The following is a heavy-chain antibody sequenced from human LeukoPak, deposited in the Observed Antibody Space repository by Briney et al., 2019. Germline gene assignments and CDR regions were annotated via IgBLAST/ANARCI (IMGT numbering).Heavy chain of an antibody. Sequence: GGSLRLSCAASGFTVSSNYMSWVRQAPGKGLEWVSYISSSSSIIYYADSVKGRFTISRDNAKNSVYLQMNSLRAEDTAVYYCARDRDSSGYYYGYWGQGTLVTVSS. CDR1: GFTVSSNY. CDR2: ISSSSSII. D-gene: IGHD3-22*01. V-gene: IGHV3-48*04. CDR3: ARDRDSSGYYYGY. J-gene: IGHJ4*02.